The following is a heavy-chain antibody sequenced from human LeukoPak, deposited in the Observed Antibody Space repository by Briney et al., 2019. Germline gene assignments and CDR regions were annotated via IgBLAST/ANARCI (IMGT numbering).Heavy chain of an antibody. Sequence: ASVKVSCKASGGTFRTFAISWVRQAPGQGLEWMGGIIPVFGSANYAQKFQGRVTITADESTSTAYLELSSLTSEDTAVYYCARDSGPHCGSPNCPIEYFGYWGQGPLVTVSS. CDR3: ARDSGPHCGSPNCPIEYFGY. J-gene: IGHJ4*02. CDR1: GGTFRTFA. D-gene: IGHD2-2*01. CDR2: IIPVFGSA. V-gene: IGHV1-69*13.